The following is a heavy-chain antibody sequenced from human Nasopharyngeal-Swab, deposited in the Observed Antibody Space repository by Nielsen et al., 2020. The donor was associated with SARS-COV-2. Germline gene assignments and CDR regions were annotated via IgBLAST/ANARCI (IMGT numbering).Heavy chain of an antibody. J-gene: IGHJ4*02. D-gene: IGHD6-13*01. CDR2: IYYNGNT. V-gene: IGHV4-39*01. CDR1: WDSIAHSTLY. CDR3: VRSSSWYYFDY. Sequence: SGTPSPPPTVSWDSIAHSTLYLGWVRQPPRKGVEWGGDIYYNGNTYQNPSLKSRLTISVDKSKNQFSLQLSSVTAADTAVYYCVRSSSWYYFDYWAQGTQVTVSS.